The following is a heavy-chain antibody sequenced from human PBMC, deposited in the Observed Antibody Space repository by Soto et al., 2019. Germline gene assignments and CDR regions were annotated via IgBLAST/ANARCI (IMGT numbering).Heavy chain of an antibody. CDR1: GFTFRNYA. CDR2: ISSSGDNT. CDR3: AKFKGGVNDGLDI. D-gene: IGHD6-25*01. J-gene: IGHJ3*02. V-gene: IGHV3-23*01. Sequence: GGSLRLSCAASGFTFRNYAMTWVRQAPGKGLEWVSGISSSGDNTYYPSSVRGRFTISRDNSKDTLFLQMSSLRAEDTATYYCAKFKGGVNDGLDIWGQGTMVTVSS.